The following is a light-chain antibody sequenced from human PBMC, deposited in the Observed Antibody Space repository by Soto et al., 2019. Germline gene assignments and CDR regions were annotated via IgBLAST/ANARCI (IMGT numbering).Light chain of an antibody. Sequence: DIQMSQSPSTLSASVGDRVTITCRASQSISSWLAWYQQKPGNAPKLLIYKASSLESGVPSRFSGSGFGTAFTITISDLHAVDFATYYCQQAWTFGRGTKVDIK. CDR2: KAS. J-gene: IGKJ1*01. CDR3: QQAWT. V-gene: IGKV1-5*03. CDR1: QSISSW.